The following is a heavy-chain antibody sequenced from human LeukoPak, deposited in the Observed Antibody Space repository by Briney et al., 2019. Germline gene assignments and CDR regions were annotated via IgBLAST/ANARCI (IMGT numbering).Heavy chain of an antibody. Sequence: GASVKVSCKASGYTFTSYGITWVRQAPGQGLEWMGWISAYNGDSNYAQKLQGRVTMTTDTSTSTAYMELRSLRSDDTAVYYCASSPRYYYMDVWGKGTTVTVSS. V-gene: IGHV1-18*01. CDR3: ASSPRYYYMDV. CDR2: ISAYNGDS. J-gene: IGHJ6*03. CDR1: GYTFTSYG.